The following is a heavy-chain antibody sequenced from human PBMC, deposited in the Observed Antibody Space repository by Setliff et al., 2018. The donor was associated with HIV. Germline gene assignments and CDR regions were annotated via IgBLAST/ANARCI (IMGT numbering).Heavy chain of an antibody. V-gene: IGHV4-39*01. CDR2: VHNSGGT. CDR3: ARLYYGVRGWFDP. D-gene: IGHD3-22*01. J-gene: IGHJ5*02. Sequence: PSETLSLTCTVSGVSVNSGGYYWNWIRQHPGKGLEWIGNVHNSGGTNYNPSLKSRVTISVDTSKNQFSLKLNSVTAADTAVYYCARLYYGVRGWFDPWGQGTLVTV. CDR1: GVSVNSGGYY.